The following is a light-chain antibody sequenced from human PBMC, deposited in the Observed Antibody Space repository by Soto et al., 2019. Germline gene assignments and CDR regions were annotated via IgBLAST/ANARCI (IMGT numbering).Light chain of an antibody. V-gene: IGLV2-8*01. Sequence: QSALTQPPSASESPGQSVTISCTGTSSDVGGYNYVSWYQQYPGRAPKLMIYEVTKRPSGVPDRFSGSKSGNTASLTVSGLLAEDEADYYCSSYAASNNFYFVFGGGTKLTVL. CDR2: EVT. J-gene: IGLJ3*02. CDR3: SSYAASNNFYFV. CDR1: SSDVGGYNY.